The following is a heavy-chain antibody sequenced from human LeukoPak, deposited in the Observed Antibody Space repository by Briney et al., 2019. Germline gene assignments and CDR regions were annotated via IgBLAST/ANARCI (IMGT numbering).Heavy chain of an antibody. CDR3: TTDPPDYYDSSGYYYVPVGY. CDR1: GFTFSNAW. Sequence: PEGSLRLSCAASGFTFSNAWMSWVRQAPGKGLEWVGRIKSKTDGGTTDYAAPVKGRFTISRDDSKNTLYLQMNSLKTEDTAVYYCTTDPPDYYDSSGYYYVPVGYWGQGTLVTVSS. J-gene: IGHJ4*02. V-gene: IGHV3-15*01. D-gene: IGHD3-22*01. CDR2: IKSKTDGGTT.